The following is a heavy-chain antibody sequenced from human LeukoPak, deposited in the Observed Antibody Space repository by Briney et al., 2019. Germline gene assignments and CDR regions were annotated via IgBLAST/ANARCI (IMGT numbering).Heavy chain of an antibody. D-gene: IGHD6-19*01. J-gene: IGHJ6*02. CDR3: ARVWRGSSGWYYYYGMDV. V-gene: IGHV4-59*01. CDR2: IYYSGST. CDR1: GGSISSYY. Sequence: PSETLSLTCTVSGGSISSYYWSWIRRPPGKGLEWIGYIYYSGSTNYNPSLKSRVTISVDTSKNQFSLKLSSVTAADTAVYYCARVWRGSSGWYYYYGMDVWGQGTTVTVSS.